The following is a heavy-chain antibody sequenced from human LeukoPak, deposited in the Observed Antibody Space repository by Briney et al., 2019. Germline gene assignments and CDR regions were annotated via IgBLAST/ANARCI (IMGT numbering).Heavy chain of an antibody. Sequence: SEILSLTCTVSTGSINTYFWTWVRQPAGKGLKWNGRISDSGRTYYNPSLESRVTISLDTSNNQFFLKVTSVTAADTAVYYCARGSELTKTSGHYSFDYWGQGTLVSVSS. CDR2: ISDSGRT. V-gene: IGHV4-4*07. CDR3: ARGSELTKTSGHYSFDY. D-gene: IGHD4-11*01. J-gene: IGHJ4*02. CDR1: TGSINTYF.